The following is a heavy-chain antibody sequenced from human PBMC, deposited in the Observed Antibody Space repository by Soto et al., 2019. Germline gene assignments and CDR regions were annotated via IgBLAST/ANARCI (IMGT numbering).Heavy chain of an antibody. J-gene: IGHJ4*02. V-gene: IGHV4-59*01. CDR3: ARGITIFGADLSTFDY. Sequence: PSETLSLTCTVSGGSISSYYWSWIRQPPGKGLEWIGYIYYSGSTNYNPSLKSRVTISVDTSKNQFSLKLSSVTAADTAVYYCARGITIFGADLSTFDYWGQGTLVTVSS. CDR1: GGSISSYY. D-gene: IGHD3-3*01. CDR2: IYYSGST.